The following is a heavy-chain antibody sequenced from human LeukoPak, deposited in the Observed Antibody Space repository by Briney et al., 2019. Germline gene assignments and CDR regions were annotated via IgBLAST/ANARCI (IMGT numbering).Heavy chain of an antibody. CDR1: GFTFGSYW. CDR2: IKQDGSEK. Sequence: PGGSLRLSCAVSGFTFGSYWMSWVRQAPGKGLEWVANIKQDGSEKYYVDSVKGRFTISRDNAKNSLYLQMNSLRAEDTAVYYCARRYSYGTFFFDYWGQGTLVTVSS. CDR3: ARRYSYGTFFFDY. V-gene: IGHV3-7*03. J-gene: IGHJ4*02. D-gene: IGHD5-18*01.